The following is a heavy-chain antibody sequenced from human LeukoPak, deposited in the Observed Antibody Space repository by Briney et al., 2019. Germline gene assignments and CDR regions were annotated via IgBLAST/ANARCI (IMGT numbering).Heavy chain of an antibody. CDR1: GGSISSGGYS. CDR3: ARGGISNWSYGLIFDY. CDR2: IYHSGST. J-gene: IGHJ4*02. V-gene: IGHV4-30-2*01. Sequence: PSETLSLTCAVSGGSISSGGYSWSWIRQPPGKGLEWIGYIYHSGSTYYNPSFKSRVTISVDRSKNQFSLKLSPVTAADTAVYYCARGGISNWSYGLIFDYWGQGTLVTVSS. D-gene: IGHD1-7*01.